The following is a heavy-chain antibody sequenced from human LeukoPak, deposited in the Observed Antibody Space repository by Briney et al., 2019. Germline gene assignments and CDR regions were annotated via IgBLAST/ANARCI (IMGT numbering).Heavy chain of an antibody. CDR2: XXXXXXXX. D-gene: IGHD3-22*01. Sequence: GGSLRLSCAASGFTFSSYAMSWVRQAPGKGXXXXXXXXXXXXXXYYADSVKGRFTISRDNSKNTLYLQMNSLRAEDTAVYYCAKDPGDYYDSSGYYHLASFDYWGQGTLVTVSS. V-gene: IGHV3-23*01. CDR3: AKDPGDYYDSSGYYHLASFDY. CDR1: GFTFSSYA. J-gene: IGHJ4*02.